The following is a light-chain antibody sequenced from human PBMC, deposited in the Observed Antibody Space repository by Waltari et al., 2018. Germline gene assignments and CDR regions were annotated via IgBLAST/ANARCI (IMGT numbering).Light chain of an antibody. CDR2: VNIDGSH. J-gene: IGLJ3*02. CDR3: QTGGHGTWV. Sequence: QLVLTQSPSASASLGASVKLTCTLSSGHSSNVIAWLQQQPEKGPRFLMKVNIDGSHRKGDEIPDRFSGSSSGAERYLSISSLQSEDEADYFCQTGGHGTWVFGGGTKLTVL. CDR1: SGHSSNV. V-gene: IGLV4-69*01.